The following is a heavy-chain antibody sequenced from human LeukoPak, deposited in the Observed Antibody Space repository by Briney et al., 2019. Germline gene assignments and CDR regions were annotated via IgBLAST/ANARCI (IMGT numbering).Heavy chain of an antibody. J-gene: IGHJ4*02. CDR1: GYRFTSYG. D-gene: IGHD2-2*01. CDR2: ISGYNGNT. CDR3: AREYCSTTRCYMADY. V-gene: IGHV1-18*01. Sequence: ASVKVSFKASGYRFTSYGISWVRQAPGQGLEWMGWISGYNGNTNYAQKLQGRVTMTTDTSTSTAYMELRSLRSDDTAVYYCAREYCSTTRCYMADYWGQGTLVTVSS.